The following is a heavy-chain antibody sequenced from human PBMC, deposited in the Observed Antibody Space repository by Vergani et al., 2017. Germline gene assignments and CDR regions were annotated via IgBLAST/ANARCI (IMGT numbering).Heavy chain of an antibody. D-gene: IGHD2-21*01. CDR3: ARAWKHSTRFDY. Sequence: QVQLQESGPGLVKPSETLSLTCTVSGGSISSYYWSWIRQPPGQGLEWIGYIYYSGSTNYNPSLKSRVTISVDTSKHQFSLKLSSVTAADTAVYYCARAWKHSTRFDYWGQGTLVTVSS. J-gene: IGHJ4*02. V-gene: IGHV4-59*01. CDR2: IYYSGST. CDR1: GGSISSYY.